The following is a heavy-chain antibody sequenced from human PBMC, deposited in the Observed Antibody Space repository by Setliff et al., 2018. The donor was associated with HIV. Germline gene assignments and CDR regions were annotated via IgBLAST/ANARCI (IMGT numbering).Heavy chain of an antibody. Sequence: SVKVSCKVSGNMFSSYVFSWVRQAPGQGLEWVGGIIPYLRSPNYAQKFQGRVTITADESTSTVYMELSGLASDDTAIYYCARDVSAEMYSTRLDYWGQGTLVTVSS. J-gene: IGHJ4*02. D-gene: IGHD2-21*01. V-gene: IGHV1-69*13. CDR2: IIPYLRSP. CDR1: GNMFSSYV. CDR3: ARDVSAEMYSTRLDY.